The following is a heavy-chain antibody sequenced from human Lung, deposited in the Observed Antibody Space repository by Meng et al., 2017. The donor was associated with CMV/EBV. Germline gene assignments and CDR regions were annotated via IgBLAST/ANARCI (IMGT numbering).Heavy chain of an antibody. Sequence: GGSLRPXXAALGFTFSGYWMHWVRQAPGKGLVWVSRINTDGSLTNHADSVKGRFTISRDNVRNTLYLQMNSLRVEDTALYYCGRKQPGATDNGFDFWGQGTXVTVSS. D-gene: IGHD2-2*01. CDR3: GRKQPGATDNGFDF. CDR1: GFTFSGYW. CDR2: INTDGSLT. J-gene: IGHJ3*01. V-gene: IGHV3-74*01.